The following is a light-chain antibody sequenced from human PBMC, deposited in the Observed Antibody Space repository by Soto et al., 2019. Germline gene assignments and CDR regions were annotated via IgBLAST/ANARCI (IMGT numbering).Light chain of an antibody. Sequence: QSVLTQPASVSGSPGQSITISCTGSRSDIGSYDFVSWYQQHPGKVPKLIIYEVTHRPSGVPDRFSDSKSGTSASLAISGLRSEDEADYYCAAWDDSLSVYVFGTGSKVTVL. V-gene: IGLV2-14*01. CDR3: AAWDDSLSVYV. CDR2: EVT. CDR1: RSDIGSYDF. J-gene: IGLJ1*01.